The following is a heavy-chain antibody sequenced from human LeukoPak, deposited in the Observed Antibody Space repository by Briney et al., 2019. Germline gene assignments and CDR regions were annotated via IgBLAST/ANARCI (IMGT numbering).Heavy chain of an antibody. CDR1: GFTFSDYY. D-gene: IGHD1-26*01. V-gene: IGHV3-11*03. CDR2: ISSSTYT. CDR3: ARMSGGYVFDY. J-gene: IGHJ4*02. Sequence: GGSLRLSCAAPGFTFSDYYMSWIRQAPGKGLEWISYISSSTYTNYADSVKGRITISRDNAKNSMYLQMNSVRAEDTAVYYCARMSGGYVFDYWGQGTLVTVSS.